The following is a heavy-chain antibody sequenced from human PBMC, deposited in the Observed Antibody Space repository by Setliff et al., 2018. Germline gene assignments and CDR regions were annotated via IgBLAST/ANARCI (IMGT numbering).Heavy chain of an antibody. D-gene: IGHD3-3*01. J-gene: IGHJ4*02. CDR3: ALSDHYPFYYDY. Sequence: PSETLSLTCAVSDYSISSGYYWGWIRQPPGKGLEWIGSVYYSGSTYYNPSLKSRVTISIDTSRSQFSLKLTSVTTADTAVYYCALSDHYPFYYDYWGLGTLVTVSS. CDR1: DYSISSGYY. V-gene: IGHV4-38-2*01. CDR2: VYYSGST.